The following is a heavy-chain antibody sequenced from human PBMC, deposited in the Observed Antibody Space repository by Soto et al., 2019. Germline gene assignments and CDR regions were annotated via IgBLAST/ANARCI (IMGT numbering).Heavy chain of an antibody. Sequence: GGSLRLSCAASGFTFSSYAMSWVRQAPGKGLEWVSAISGSGGSTYYADSVKGRFTISRDNSKNTLYLQMNSLRAEDTAVYYCAKGGVDISTGYYRYWGQGTLVTVSS. D-gene: IGHD3-9*01. V-gene: IGHV3-23*01. J-gene: IGHJ4*02. CDR2: ISGSGGST. CDR1: GFTFSSYA. CDR3: AKGGVDISTGYYRY.